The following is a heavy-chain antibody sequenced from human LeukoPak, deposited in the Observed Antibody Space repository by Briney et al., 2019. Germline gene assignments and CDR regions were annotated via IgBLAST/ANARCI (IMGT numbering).Heavy chain of an antibody. CDR3: ARTSPTSHFDF. CDR1: GFTFTTYW. Sequence: PGGSLRLSCVASGFTFTTYWMHWVRQAPGKGLVRVSRINGDGSNSNYADSVKGRFTISRDNARNTLYLQMNGLRAEDTAPYYCARTSPTSHFDFWGQGTLVTVSS. CDR2: INGDGSNS. J-gene: IGHJ4*02. D-gene: IGHD3-16*01. V-gene: IGHV3-74*01.